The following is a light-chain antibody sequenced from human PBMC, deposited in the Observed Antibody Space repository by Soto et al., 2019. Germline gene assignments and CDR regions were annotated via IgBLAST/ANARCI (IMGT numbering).Light chain of an antibody. CDR3: QQYAVSPIT. J-gene: IGKJ5*01. CDR1: QSVSSN. Sequence: VLTQSPGTLSLSPGERATLSCRASQSVSSNLAWYQQKPGLAPTLLISDASSRASGVPERFTGGGSGTDFTLTIRRLEPEDFALYYCQQYAVSPITFGQGTRLEIK. V-gene: IGKV3-20*01. CDR2: DAS.